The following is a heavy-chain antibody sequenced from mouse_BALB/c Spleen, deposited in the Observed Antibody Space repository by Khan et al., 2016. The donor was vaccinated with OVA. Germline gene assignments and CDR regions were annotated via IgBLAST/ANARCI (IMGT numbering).Heavy chain of an antibody. CDR3: GRKYYVGSDPGFVY. Sequence: QVQLQQSGPELVKPGASVKMSCKASGYSFTDYIISWVKRRTGQGLQWIGEIYPGSGSIYSNEKFKGKATLTADKSSNTAYMQLSSLTSEDSAVNFCGRKYYVGSDPGFVYWGQGTLVTVSA. D-gene: IGHD1-1*01. J-gene: IGHJ3*01. CDR2: IYPGSGSI. CDR1: GYSFTDYI. V-gene: IGHV1-77*01.